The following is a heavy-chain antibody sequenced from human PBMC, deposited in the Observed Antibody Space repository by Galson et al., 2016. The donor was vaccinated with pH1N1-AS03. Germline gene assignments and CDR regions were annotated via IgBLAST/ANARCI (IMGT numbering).Heavy chain of an antibody. D-gene: IGHD7-27*01. Sequence: SLRLSCAASGFTVSRNDMHWVRQATGKGLEWVSIIAAAGPTHYADSVKGRFTISREIPQNTLYLQMDSLRADDTAVYYCAVWGEISGTHGLDVWGKGTTVTVSS. CDR3: AVWGEISGTHGLDV. J-gene: IGHJ6*04. CDR1: GFTVSRND. V-gene: IGHV3-13*01. CDR2: IAAAGPT.